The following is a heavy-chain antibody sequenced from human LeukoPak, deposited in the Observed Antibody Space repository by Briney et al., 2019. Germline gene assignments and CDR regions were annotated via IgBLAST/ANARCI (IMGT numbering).Heavy chain of an antibody. CDR1: GYTSSMYY. D-gene: IGHD3-22*01. CDR2: INPRSGST. Sequence: GASVKVSCKASGYTSSMYYMHWVRQAPGQGLEWMGIINPRSGSTTYAQKFQGRITMTRNTSINTAYMELSSLRSEDTAVYYCARPMIVVNDAFDVWGQGTMVTVSS. V-gene: IGHV1-46*01. CDR3: ARPMIVVNDAFDV. J-gene: IGHJ3*01.